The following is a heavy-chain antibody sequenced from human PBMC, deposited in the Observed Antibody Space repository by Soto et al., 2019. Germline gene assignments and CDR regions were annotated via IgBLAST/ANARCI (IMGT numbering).Heavy chain of an antibody. CDR3: AKEGGRARGYNYGNTYFDY. V-gene: IGHV5-51*01. CDR1: GYKFGSAW. CDR2: IKPGTSDI. Sequence: PGESLKISCKGVGYKFGSAWIGWVRQMPGKGLEWMGIIKPGTSDIRYSPSCRGHVTISADEAVSTAYLQMNSLSAEDTAVYYCAKEGGRARGYNYGNTYFDYWGQGTRVTVSS. J-gene: IGHJ4*02. D-gene: IGHD5-12*01.